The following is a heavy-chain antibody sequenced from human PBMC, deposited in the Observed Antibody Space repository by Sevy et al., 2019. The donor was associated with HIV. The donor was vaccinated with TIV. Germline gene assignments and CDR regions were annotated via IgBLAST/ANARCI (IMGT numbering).Heavy chain of an antibody. CDR3: ARDGSDYSTCYYGMDV. CDR1: GFTFSSYS. D-gene: IGHD2-15*01. V-gene: IGHV3-48*02. Sequence: GGSLRLSCAASGFTFSSYSMNWVRPAPGKGLEWVSYISSSSSTIYYADSVKGRFTISRDNAKNSLYLQMNSLRDEDTAVYYGARDGSDYSTCYYGMDVWGQGTTVTVSS. J-gene: IGHJ6*02. CDR2: ISSSSSTI.